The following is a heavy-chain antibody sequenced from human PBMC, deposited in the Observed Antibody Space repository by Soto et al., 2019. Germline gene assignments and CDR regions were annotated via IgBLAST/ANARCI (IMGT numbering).Heavy chain of an antibody. CDR1: GYTFSSYF. CDR2: INPSGGST. D-gene: IGHD3-22*01. Sequence: ASVKVSCKASGYTFSSYFISWVRQAPGQGLEWMGLINPSGGSTTYAQKFQGRVTMTRDTSTSTVYMELSSLRSEDTAVYYCARDKVDNYYYDSTGYKDYWGQGTLVTVS. CDR3: ARDKVDNYYYDSTGYKDY. J-gene: IGHJ4*02. V-gene: IGHV1-46*01.